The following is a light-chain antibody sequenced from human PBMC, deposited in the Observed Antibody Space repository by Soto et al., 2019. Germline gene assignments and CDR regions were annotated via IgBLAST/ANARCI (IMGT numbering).Light chain of an antibody. Sequence: QSVLTQPPSASGAPGQTVTISCSGRSSNIGSNYVYWYQQLPETAPRLLLYRADQRPSGIPDRFSGCKSGTSASLAISGLRSEDEADYYCAAWDDTLSGLVFGGGTKVTVL. CDR3: AAWDDTLSGLV. CDR1: SSNIGSNY. CDR2: RAD. J-gene: IGLJ2*01. V-gene: IGLV1-47*01.